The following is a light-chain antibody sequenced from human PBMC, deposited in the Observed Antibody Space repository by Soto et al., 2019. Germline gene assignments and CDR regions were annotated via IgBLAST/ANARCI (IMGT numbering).Light chain of an antibody. J-gene: IGLJ1*01. CDR2: DVD. CDR1: SSVVGGYNY. Sequence: QSVLTQPRSVSGSPGQSVTISCTGTSSVVGGYNYVSWYQHHPGKAPKLMIYDVDKRPSGVPGRFSGSKSGNTASLTISGLQAEDEADYYCCSYAGSYPFVFGNGTKVTVL. V-gene: IGLV2-11*01. CDR3: CSYAGSYPFV.